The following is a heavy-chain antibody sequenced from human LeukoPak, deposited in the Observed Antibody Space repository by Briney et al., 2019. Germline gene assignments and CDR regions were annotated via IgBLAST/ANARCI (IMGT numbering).Heavy chain of an antibody. Sequence: SETLSLTCAVYGGSFSGYYWSWIRQPPGKGLEWIGEINHSGSTNYNPSLKRRVTISVDTSKNQFSLKLSSVTAAGTAVYYCARGIRDYDSSGYYFDYWGQGTLVTVSS. D-gene: IGHD3-22*01. V-gene: IGHV4-34*01. CDR1: GGSFSGYY. CDR2: INHSGST. CDR3: ARGIRDYDSSGYYFDY. J-gene: IGHJ4*02.